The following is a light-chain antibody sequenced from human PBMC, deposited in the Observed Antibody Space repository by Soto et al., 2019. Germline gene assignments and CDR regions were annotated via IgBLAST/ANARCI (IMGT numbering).Light chain of an antibody. J-gene: IGKJ4*01. CDR2: DAS. CDR1: QSVSSY. V-gene: IGKV3-11*01. CDR3: HQRSSWLRGT. Sequence: EIVLTQSPATLSLSPGERATLSCRASQSVSSYLAWYQQKPGQAPRLLIYDASNRATGIPARFSGSGSGTDFTLTISSLEPEDFAVDYCHQRSSWLRGTFGGGTKVEI.